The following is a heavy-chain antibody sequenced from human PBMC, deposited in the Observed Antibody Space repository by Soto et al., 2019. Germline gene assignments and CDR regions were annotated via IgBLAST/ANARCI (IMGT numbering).Heavy chain of an antibody. CDR1: GYTFTSYG. V-gene: IGHV1-18*01. D-gene: IGHD3-10*01. CDR2: ISAYNGNT. Sequence: ASVKVSCKASGYTFTSYGISWVRQAPGQGLEWMGWISAYNGNTNYAQKLQGRVTITTDTSTSTAYMELSSLRSEDTAVYYCARSYYGSGSQTTFHYWGQGTLVTVS. J-gene: IGHJ4*02. CDR3: ARSYYGSGSQTTFHY.